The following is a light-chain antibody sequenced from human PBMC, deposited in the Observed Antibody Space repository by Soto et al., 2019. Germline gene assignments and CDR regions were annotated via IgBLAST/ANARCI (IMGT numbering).Light chain of an antibody. Sequence: QSALTQPASVSWSPGQSITISCTGTISDVGGYNFVSWYQQHPGKAPKLMIYEVNNRPAWVSNRFSGSKSGNTASLTISGLPAEDESDYYFSSWTSSATHVLGGGT. CDR2: EVN. V-gene: IGLV2-14*01. CDR1: ISDVGGYNF. CDR3: SSWTSSATHV. J-gene: IGLJ3*02.